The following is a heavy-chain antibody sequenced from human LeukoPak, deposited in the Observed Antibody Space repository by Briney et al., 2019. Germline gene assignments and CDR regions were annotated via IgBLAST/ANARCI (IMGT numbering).Heavy chain of an antibody. CDR3: AREMATIDLYYYYMDV. CDR2: INPKSGGT. D-gene: IGHD5-24*01. Sequence: ASVKVSCKASGYSFTGHYMHWVRQAPGQGLEWMGWINPKSGGTNYAQKFQGRVTMTRDTSISTAYMELSRLRSDDTAVYYCAREMATIDLYYYYMDVWGKGTTVTVSS. V-gene: IGHV1-2*02. J-gene: IGHJ6*03. CDR1: GYSFTGHY.